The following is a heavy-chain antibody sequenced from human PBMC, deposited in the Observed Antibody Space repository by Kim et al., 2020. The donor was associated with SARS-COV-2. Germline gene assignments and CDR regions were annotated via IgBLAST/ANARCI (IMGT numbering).Heavy chain of an antibody. J-gene: IGHJ4*02. D-gene: IGHD3-22*01. CDR3: ARSELPSGDSVGYYHFDY. V-gene: IGHV4-31*03. CDR2: IFDGGVT. Sequence: SETLSLTCTVSGASISSGGFYWTWIRQHPGKGLEWIGYIFDGGVTYYNPSLESRVTISEETSKNQFSLKLSSVTAADTAVYYCARSELPSGDSVGYYHFDYWGQGTLVTVSS. CDR1: GASISSGGFY.